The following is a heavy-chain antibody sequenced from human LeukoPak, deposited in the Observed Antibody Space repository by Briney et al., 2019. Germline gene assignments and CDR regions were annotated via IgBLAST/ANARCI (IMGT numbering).Heavy chain of an antibody. Sequence: EASVKVSCKASGYTFTGYYMHWVRQAPGQGLEWMGWINTNTGNPTYAQGFTGRFVFSLDTSVSTAYLQISSLKAEDTAVYYCARAMDTAMGTWRNFQHWGQGTLVTVSS. J-gene: IGHJ1*01. CDR1: GYTFTGYY. V-gene: IGHV7-4-1*02. CDR2: INTNTGNP. D-gene: IGHD5-18*01. CDR3: ARAMDTAMGTWRNFQH.